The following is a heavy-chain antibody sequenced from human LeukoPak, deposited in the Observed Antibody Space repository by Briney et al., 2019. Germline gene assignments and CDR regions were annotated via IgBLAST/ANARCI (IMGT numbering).Heavy chain of an antibody. CDR3: ARAGLTVTYFDY. Sequence: SETLSLTCTVSGGSVSSSSYYWSWIRQPPGKGLEWIGYIYYSGSTNYNPSLKSRVTISVDTSKNQFSLNLRSVTAADTAVYYCARAGLTVTYFDYWGQGTPVTVSS. J-gene: IGHJ4*02. D-gene: IGHD4-17*01. CDR2: IYYSGST. CDR1: GGSVSSSSYY. V-gene: IGHV4-61*01.